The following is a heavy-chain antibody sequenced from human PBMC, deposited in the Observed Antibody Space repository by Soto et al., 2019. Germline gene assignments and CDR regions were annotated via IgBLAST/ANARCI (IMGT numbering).Heavy chain of an antibody. CDR2: IYYSGST. V-gene: IGHV4-39*01. J-gene: IGHJ6*02. Sequence: PSETLSLTCTVSGGSISSSSYYWGWIRQPPGKGLEWIGSIYYSGSTYYNPSLKSRVTISVDTSKNQFSLKLSSVTAADTAVYYCARWGGVVRGVGVGMDVWGQGTTVTVSS. CDR3: ARWGGVVRGVGVGMDV. CDR1: GGSISSSSYY. D-gene: IGHD3-10*01.